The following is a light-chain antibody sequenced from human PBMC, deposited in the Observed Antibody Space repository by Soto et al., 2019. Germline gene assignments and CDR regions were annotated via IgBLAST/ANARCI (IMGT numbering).Light chain of an antibody. Sequence: EIVLTQSPATLSLSPGERATLSCRASQSVTTYLVWYQQKPGQAPSLLIYDASKRAIGIPDRFSGSESGTDFNLTIRSLEPEDVAVYYCQQRSSWLRVFGGGTKVEIK. CDR1: QSVTTY. V-gene: IGKV3-11*01. CDR3: QQRSSWLRV. J-gene: IGKJ4*01. CDR2: DAS.